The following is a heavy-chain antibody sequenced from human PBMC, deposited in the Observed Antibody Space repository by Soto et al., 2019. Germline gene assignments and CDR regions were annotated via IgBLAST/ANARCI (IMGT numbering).Heavy chain of an antibody. CDR3: ARVPDY. CDR2: MYHSGST. J-gene: IGHJ4*02. Sequence: SETLSLTCAFSGGSISSGGYSLSWIRQPPGKGLEWIGYMYHSGSTYYNPSLKSRVTISIDRSKNQFSLKLSSVTAADTAVYYCARVPDYGGQGILVTVSS. V-gene: IGHV4-30-2*01. D-gene: IGHD2-2*01. CDR1: GGSISSGGYS.